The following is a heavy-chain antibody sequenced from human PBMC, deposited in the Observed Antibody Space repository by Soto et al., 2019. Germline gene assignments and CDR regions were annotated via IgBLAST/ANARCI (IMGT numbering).Heavy chain of an antibody. CDR1: GVTFSSFS. CDR3: VRDSREQLVRRGFYYYYMDV. Sequence: EVQLVESGGGLVKPGGSLRLSCAASGVTFSSFSFNWVRQAPGKGLEWVSCILSSGGSIYYADSVKGRFTISRVNAKNSLYLQMNSLKDEDTAVYYCVRDSREQLVRRGFYYYYMDVWGKGTTVTVSS. J-gene: IGHJ6*03. CDR2: ILSSGGSI. D-gene: IGHD6-6*01. V-gene: IGHV3-21*01.